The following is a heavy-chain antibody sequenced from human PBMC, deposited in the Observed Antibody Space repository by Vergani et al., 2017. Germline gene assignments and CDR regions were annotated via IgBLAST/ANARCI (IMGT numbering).Heavy chain of an antibody. CDR2: ISYDGSNK. J-gene: IGHJ3*02. CDR3: AREDRVVIRGLDAFDI. V-gene: IGHV3-30*04. Sequence: QVQLVESGGGVVQPGRSLRLSCAASGFTFSSYAMHWVRQAPGKGLEWVAVISYDGSNKYYADSVKGRFSISRDNSKNTLYLQMNSLRAEDTAVYYCAREDRVVIRGLDAFDIWGQGTMVTVSS. D-gene: IGHD3-22*01. CDR1: GFTFSSYA.